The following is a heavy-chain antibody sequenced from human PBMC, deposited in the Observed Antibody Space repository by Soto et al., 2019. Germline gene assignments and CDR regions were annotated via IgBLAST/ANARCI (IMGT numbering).Heavy chain of an antibody. D-gene: IGHD3-9*01. CDR3: ARDRGRLLRYFDWLFQR. Sequence: GSLRLSCAASGFTFSSYAMHWVRQAPGKGLEWVAVISYDGSNKYYADSVKGRFTISRDNSKNTLYLQMNSLRAEDTAVYYCARDRGRLLRYFDWLFQRWGQGTLVTVSS. CDR1: GFTFSSYA. J-gene: IGHJ4*02. CDR2: ISYDGSNK. V-gene: IGHV3-30-3*01.